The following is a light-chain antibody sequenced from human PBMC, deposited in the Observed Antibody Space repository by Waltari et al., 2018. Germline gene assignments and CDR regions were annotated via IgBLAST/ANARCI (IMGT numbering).Light chain of an antibody. CDR3: GSYTSSTTPYV. V-gene: IGLV2-14*01. CDR2: DVN. Sequence: QSALTQPASVSGSPGQSITISCTGTSSDVGGYNYVTWYQQHPGKAPKVMIYDVNNRPSGVSNRFSGSKSGNTASLTISALQAEDEADYYCGSYTSSTTPYVFGTGTKVTVL. CDR1: SSDVGGYNY. J-gene: IGLJ1*01.